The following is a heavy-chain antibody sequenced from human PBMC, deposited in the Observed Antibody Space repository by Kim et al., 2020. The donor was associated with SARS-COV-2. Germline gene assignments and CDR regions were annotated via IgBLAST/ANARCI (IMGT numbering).Heavy chain of an antibody. CDR3: ARTFGWIQLDYYYYGMDV. V-gene: IGHV3-21*01. J-gene: IGHJ6*02. D-gene: IGHD5-18*01. CDR2: ISSSSSYI. CDR1: GFTFSSYS. Sequence: GGSLRLSCAASGFTFSSYSMNWVRQAPGKGLEWVSSISSSSSYIYYADSVKGRFTISRDNAKNSLYLQMNSLRAEDTAVYYCARTFGWIQLDYYYYGMDVWGQGTTVTVSS.